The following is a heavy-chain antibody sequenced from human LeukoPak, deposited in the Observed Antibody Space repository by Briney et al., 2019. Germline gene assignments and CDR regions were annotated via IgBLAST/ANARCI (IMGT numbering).Heavy chain of an antibody. Sequence: PSETLSLTCAVYDGSFNVYYWTWIRQSPAKGLEWIGEINHSGGTVYNPSLKSRVTMSVDTSKSQFSLKLTSVTAADTAVYYCTRRAYTYDSYFFDHWGLGTLVTVSS. J-gene: IGHJ4*02. V-gene: IGHV4-34*01. CDR1: DGSFNVYY. CDR3: TRRAYTYDSYFFDH. CDR2: INHSGGT. D-gene: IGHD5-18*01.